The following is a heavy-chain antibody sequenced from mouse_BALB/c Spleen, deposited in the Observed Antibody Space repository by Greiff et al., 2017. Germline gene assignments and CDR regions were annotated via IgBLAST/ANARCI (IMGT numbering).Heavy chain of an antibody. D-gene: IGHD1-1*01. V-gene: IGHV5-6-5*01. CDR1: GFTFSSYA. Sequence: EVNLVESGGGLVKPGGSLKLSCAASGFTFSSYAMSWVRQTPEKRLEWVASISSGGSTYYPDSVKGRFTISRDNARNILYLQMSSLRSEDTAMYYCASPFYYYGSSYDWYFDVWGAGTTVTVSS. J-gene: IGHJ1*01. CDR2: ISSGGST. CDR3: ASPFYYYGSSYDWYFDV.